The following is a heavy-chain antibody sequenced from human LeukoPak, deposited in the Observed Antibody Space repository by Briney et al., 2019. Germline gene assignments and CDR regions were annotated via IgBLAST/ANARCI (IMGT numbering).Heavy chain of an antibody. CDR1: GFTFSSYA. D-gene: IGHD3-3*01. J-gene: IGHJ6*03. V-gene: IGHV3-23*01. Sequence: PGGSLRLSCAASGFTFSSYAMSWVRQAPGKGLEWVSAISGSGGSTYYADSVKGRFTISRDNAKNSLYLQVNSLRAEDTAVYYCARAPTHYDFWSRPNDYYYYMDVWGKGTTVTVSS. CDR3: ARAPTHYDFWSRPNDYYYYMDV. CDR2: ISGSGGST.